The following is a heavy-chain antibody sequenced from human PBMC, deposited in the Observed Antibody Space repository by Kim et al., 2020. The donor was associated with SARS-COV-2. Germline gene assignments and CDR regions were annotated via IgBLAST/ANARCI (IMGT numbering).Heavy chain of an antibody. CDR3: AKQRSAISSSGVNY. Sequence: GGSLRLSCAASGFTFSSYAMSWVRQAPGKGLEWISAISGSDGSTYYADSVKGRFTISRDNSKNTLHLQMNSLRADDTAVYYCAKQRSAISSSGVNYWGQGTLVTVSS. D-gene: IGHD6-13*01. V-gene: IGHV3-23*01. J-gene: IGHJ4*02. CDR1: GFTFSSYA. CDR2: ISGSDGST.